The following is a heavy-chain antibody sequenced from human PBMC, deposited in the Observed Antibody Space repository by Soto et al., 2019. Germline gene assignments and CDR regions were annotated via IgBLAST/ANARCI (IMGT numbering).Heavy chain of an antibody. CDR2: ISTDGSIE. Sequence: PGGSLRLSCAASGFTFSSYTMHWVRQAPGKGLEWVTLISTDGSIEHYADSVKGRFTISRDNSENTLYLQMNSLRAEDTAVYYCAKDHVVRGLWFDPWGRGTLVTVSS. CDR3: AKDHVVRGLWFDP. D-gene: IGHD3-10*01. J-gene: IGHJ5*02. V-gene: IGHV3-30-3*01. CDR1: GFTFSSYT.